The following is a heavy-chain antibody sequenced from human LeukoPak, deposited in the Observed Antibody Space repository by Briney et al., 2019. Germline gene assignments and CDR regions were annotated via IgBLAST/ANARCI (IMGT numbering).Heavy chain of an antibody. V-gene: IGHV1-2*02. J-gene: IGHJ6*03. CDR2: INPNSGGT. CDR1: GYTFTGYY. CDR3: ARDYPTHYYGSGSYYYYYYMDV. D-gene: IGHD3-10*01. Sequence: GASVKVSCKTSGYTFTGYYMHWVRQAPGQGLEWMGWINPNSGGTNYAQKFQGRVTMTRDTSISTAYMELSRLRSDDTAVYYCARDYPTHYYGSGSYYYYYYMDVWGKGTTVTISS.